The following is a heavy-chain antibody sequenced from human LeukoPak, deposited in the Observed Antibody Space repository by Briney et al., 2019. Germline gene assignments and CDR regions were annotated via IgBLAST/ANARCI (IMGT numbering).Heavy chain of an antibody. Sequence: GGSLRLSCAASGFTFSSYGMHWVRQAPGKGLEWVAFIRYDGSNKYYADSVKGRFTISRDNSKNTLYLQMNSLRAEDTAVYYCAKAFSSGPVGWFDPWGQGTLVTVSS. V-gene: IGHV3-30*02. D-gene: IGHD6-19*01. J-gene: IGHJ5*02. CDR1: GFTFSSYG. CDR3: AKAFSSGPVGWFDP. CDR2: IRYDGSNK.